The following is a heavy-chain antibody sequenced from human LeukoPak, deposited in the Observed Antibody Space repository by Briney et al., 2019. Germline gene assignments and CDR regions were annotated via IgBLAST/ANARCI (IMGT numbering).Heavy chain of an antibody. D-gene: IGHD1-26*01. CDR1: GGSVSSGSYY. Sequence: SETLSLTCTVSGGSVSSGSYYWSWIRQPPGKGLEWIGYIYYSGSTNYNTSLKRRVTISVDTSKNQFSLKLSSVTAADTAVYYCAREHGGSYLFDCWGQGTLVTVSS. CDR2: IYYSGST. CDR3: AREHGGSYLFDC. V-gene: IGHV4-61*01. J-gene: IGHJ4*02.